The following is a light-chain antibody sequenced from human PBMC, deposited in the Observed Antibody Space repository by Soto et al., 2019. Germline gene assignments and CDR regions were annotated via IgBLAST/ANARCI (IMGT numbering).Light chain of an antibody. J-gene: IGKJ2*01. CDR3: QQRSNWPGT. V-gene: IGKV3-11*01. CDR2: DAS. CDR1: QSVSSY. Sequence: EIVLTQSPATLSLSPGERATLSCRASQSVSSYLAWYQQKPGQAPRLLIYDASNRAPGIPARFSGSGSGTDFTLPISSLEPEDFAVYYCQQRSNWPGTFGQGTKLEIK.